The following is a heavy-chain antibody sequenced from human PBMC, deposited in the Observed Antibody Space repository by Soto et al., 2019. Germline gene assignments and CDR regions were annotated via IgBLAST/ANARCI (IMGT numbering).Heavy chain of an antibody. D-gene: IGHD1-1*01. Sequence: GASVKVSCKASGYTFTSYGISWVRQAPGQGLEWMGWISAYNGNTNYAQKLQGRVTMTTDTSTSTAYMELRSLRSDDTAVYYCAGDRRVKTGDHYYYYGMDVWGQGTTVTVSS. V-gene: IGHV1-18*04. CDR2: ISAYNGNT. J-gene: IGHJ6*02. CDR1: GYTFTSYG. CDR3: AGDRRVKTGDHYYYYGMDV.